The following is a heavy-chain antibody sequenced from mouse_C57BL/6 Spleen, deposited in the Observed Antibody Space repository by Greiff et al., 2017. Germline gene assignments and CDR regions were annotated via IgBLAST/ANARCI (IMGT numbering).Heavy chain of an antibody. CDR1: GYTFTSYW. Sequence: VQLQQPGAELVKPGASVKLSCKASGYTFTSYWMQWVKQRPGQGLEWIGEIDPSDSYTNYNQKFKGKATLTVDTSSSTAYMQLSSLTSEDSAVYYCARGGYGSSYVDHWYFDVWGTGTTVTVSS. J-gene: IGHJ1*03. D-gene: IGHD1-1*01. V-gene: IGHV1-50*01. CDR3: ARGGYGSSYVDHWYFDV. CDR2: IDPSDSYT.